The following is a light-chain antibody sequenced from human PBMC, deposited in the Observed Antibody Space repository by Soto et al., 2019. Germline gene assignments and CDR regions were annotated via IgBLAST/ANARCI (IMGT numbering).Light chain of an antibody. CDR1: QSISSW. J-gene: IGKJ1*01. CDR2: KAS. V-gene: IGKV1-5*03. Sequence: DIQMTQSPPSLSASVGDRVTITCRASQSISSWLAWYQQKPGKAPNLLIYKASRLESGVPSRFSGSGSETEFTLTISGLQPGDSATYYCQQYNSYSPTFGQGTKVDIK. CDR3: QQYNSYSPT.